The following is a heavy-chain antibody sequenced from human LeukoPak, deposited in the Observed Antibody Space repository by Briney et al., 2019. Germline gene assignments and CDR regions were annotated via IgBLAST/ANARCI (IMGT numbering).Heavy chain of an antibody. CDR3: VRGVGGNDC. Sequence: GGSLRLSCAASGFTFSNYWMSWVRQAPGKGLEWVANIRQDGSEKYYVDSVKGRFTISRDNAKKSLYLQMNSLRAEDTAVYYCVRGVGGNDCWGQGTLVTVSS. D-gene: IGHD4-23*01. J-gene: IGHJ4*02. CDR1: GFTFSNYW. CDR2: IRQDGSEK. V-gene: IGHV3-7*05.